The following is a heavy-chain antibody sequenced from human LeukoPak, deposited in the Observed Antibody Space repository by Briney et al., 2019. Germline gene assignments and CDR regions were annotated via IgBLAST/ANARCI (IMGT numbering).Heavy chain of an antibody. CDR2: VDHSGST. V-gene: IGHV4-34*01. J-gene: IGHJ4*02. CDR1: GGSFSGYY. CDR3: ARGPIPADAFDY. Sequence: SETPSLTCAVYGGSFSGYYWNWIRQPPGKGLEWIGKVDHSGSTNYNPFLESRVTISIDTSKNQFSLKLSSLTAADTAVYYCARGPIPADAFDYWGQGTLVTVSS. D-gene: IGHD2-2*01.